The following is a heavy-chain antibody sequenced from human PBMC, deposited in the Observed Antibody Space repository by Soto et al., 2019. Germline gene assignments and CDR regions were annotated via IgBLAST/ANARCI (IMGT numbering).Heavy chain of an antibody. J-gene: IGHJ4*02. CDR3: SHGYYQYFNS. CDR2: IKGKTDGGTA. V-gene: IGHV3-15*07. Sequence: GGSLRLSCAVSGFTLSNVWMNWVRQAPGKGPEWVARIKGKTDGGTADYAAPVKGRFTISRDDSENTLYLQMNSLKTEDTAVYYCSHGYYQYFNSWGQGTLVTVSS. CDR1: GFTLSNVW. D-gene: IGHD5-18*01.